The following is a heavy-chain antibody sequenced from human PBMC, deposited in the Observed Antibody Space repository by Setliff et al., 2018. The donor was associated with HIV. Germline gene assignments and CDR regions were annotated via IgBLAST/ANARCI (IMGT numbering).Heavy chain of an antibody. J-gene: IGHJ4*02. D-gene: IGHD1-1*01. CDR1: GGSITGYY. CDR3: AGIDPGKFWSLDC. CDR2: SGDT. V-gene: IGHV4-4*07. Sequence: PSETLSLTCSVSGGSITGYYWSWIRQPAGKDMEWIGRSGDTIYHPALESRVTISVDTSRNQFSLRLSSVTAADTAVYYCAGIDPGKFWSLDCWGRGTLVTVSS.